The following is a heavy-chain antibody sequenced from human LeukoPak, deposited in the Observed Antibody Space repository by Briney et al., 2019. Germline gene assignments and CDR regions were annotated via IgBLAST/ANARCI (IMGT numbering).Heavy chain of an antibody. D-gene: IGHD3-22*01. CDR3: ARDDSSSTEYFLH. J-gene: IGHJ1*01. Sequence: SETLSLTCTVSSGSISSYYWNWIRQPPGKGLEWIGYIHYSGSTNYNPSLKSRVTMSVDTSKNQSSLQLSSVTAADTAVYYCARDDSSSTEYFLHWGQGTLVTVSS. CDR2: IHYSGST. CDR1: SGSISSYY. V-gene: IGHV4-59*01.